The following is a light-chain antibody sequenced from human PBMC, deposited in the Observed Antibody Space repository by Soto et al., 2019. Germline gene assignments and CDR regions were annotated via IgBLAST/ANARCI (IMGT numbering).Light chain of an antibody. J-gene: IGLJ1*01. CDR3: GSYATGGAYV. V-gene: IGLV2-14*01. CDR2: DVT. Sequence: QSALTQPASVSGSPGQSITISCTGTSSDVGGYNAVSWYQQHPGKAPKLMIYDVTNRPSGASNRFSGSKSGNTASLTISGLQAEDEADYYCGSYATGGAYVFGTGTKLNVL. CDR1: SSDVGGYNA.